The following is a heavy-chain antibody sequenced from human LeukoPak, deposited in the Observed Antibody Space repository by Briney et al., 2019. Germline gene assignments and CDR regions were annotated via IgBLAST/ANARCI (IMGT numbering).Heavy chain of an antibody. D-gene: IGHD6-13*01. CDR1: GFTFSSYG. CDR2: IWYDGSNK. Sequence: GRSLRLSCAASGFTFSSYGMHWVRQAPGKGLEWVAVIWYDGSNKYYADSVKGRFTISRDNSKNTLYLQMNNLRAEDTAVYYCARGIAAAGTVPGFFDYWGQGTLVTVSS. J-gene: IGHJ4*02. CDR3: ARGIAAAGTVPGFFDY. V-gene: IGHV3-33*01.